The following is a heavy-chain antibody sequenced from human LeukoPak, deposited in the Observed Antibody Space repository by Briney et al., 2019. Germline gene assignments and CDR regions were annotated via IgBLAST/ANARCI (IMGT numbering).Heavy chain of an antibody. CDR2: IKQDGSET. CDR1: GFIFSNYW. D-gene: IGHD3-3*01. J-gene: IGHJ1*01. Sequence: PGGSLRLSCATSGFIFSNYWMSWVRQAPGKGLDWVGNIKQDGSETYYADSLKGRFTISRDNAKSALYLQMNSLRAEDTAVYYCARDAAYDFRNPYRYFQHWGQGTLVTVSS. CDR3: ARDAAYDFRNPYRYFQH. V-gene: IGHV3-7*01.